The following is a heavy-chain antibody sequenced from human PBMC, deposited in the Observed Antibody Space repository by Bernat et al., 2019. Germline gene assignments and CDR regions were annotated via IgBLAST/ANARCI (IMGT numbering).Heavy chain of an antibody. J-gene: IGHJ6*02. D-gene: IGHD3-22*01. V-gene: IGHV3-30-3*01. CDR1: GFTFSSYA. CDR3: ARPSDYYDSSGPLGCGMDV. Sequence: QVQLVESGGGVVQPGMSLRLSCAASGFTFSSYAMHWVRQAPGKGLEWVAVISYDGSNKYYADSVKGRFTISRDNSKNTLYLQMNSLRAEDTAVYYCARPSDYYDSSGPLGCGMDVWGQGTTVTVSS. CDR2: ISYDGSNK.